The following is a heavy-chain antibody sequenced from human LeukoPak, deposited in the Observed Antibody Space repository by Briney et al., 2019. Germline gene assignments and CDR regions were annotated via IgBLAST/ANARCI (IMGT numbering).Heavy chain of an antibody. J-gene: IGHJ4*02. D-gene: IGHD5-24*01. CDR3: ARDGDGYNFGSDY. CDR2: LYTGGTT. CDR1: GFTVSNNY. Sequence: GGSLRLSCAASGFTVSNNYMSWVRQAPGKGLKWVSILYTGGTTYYADSVKGRFTISRDNSKNTLYLEMNSLRAEDTAVYYCARDGDGYNFGSDYWGQGTLVTVSS. V-gene: IGHV3-66*01.